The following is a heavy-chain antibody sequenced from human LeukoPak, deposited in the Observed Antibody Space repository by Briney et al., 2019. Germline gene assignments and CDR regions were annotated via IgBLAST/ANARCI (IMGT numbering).Heavy chain of an antibody. J-gene: IGHJ2*01. CDR1: GGFISSNY. Sequence: SETLSLTCRLSGGFISSNYWGWIRQPAGKGLQWIGRIHTSGSTNYNPSLKNRIAMSVDTSKNQFSLKLISVTAADTAVYYCGGVPPGVSASDWYFDLWGRGTLVTVSS. D-gene: IGHD2-8*01. CDR3: GGVPPGVSASDWYFDL. CDR2: IHTSGST. V-gene: IGHV4-4*07.